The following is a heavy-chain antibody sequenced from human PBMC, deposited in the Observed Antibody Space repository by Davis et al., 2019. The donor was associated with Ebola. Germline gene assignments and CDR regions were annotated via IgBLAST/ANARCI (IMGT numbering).Heavy chain of an antibody. Sequence: GESLKISCGASGFSFRNYAMAWVRQAPGKGLQWVSALSGSGGNTYYPDSVKGRFTISRENSRNTLYLQMNNLRAEDTAVYYCAKLRGYSYGYEAIDPWGQGTLVTVSS. CDR3: AKLRGYSYGYEAIDP. CDR1: GFSFRNYA. CDR2: LSGSGGNT. V-gene: IGHV3-23*01. D-gene: IGHD5-18*01. J-gene: IGHJ5*02.